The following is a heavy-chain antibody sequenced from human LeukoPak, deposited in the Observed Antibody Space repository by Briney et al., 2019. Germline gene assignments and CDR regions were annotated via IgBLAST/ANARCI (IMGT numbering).Heavy chain of an antibody. V-gene: IGHV3-53*01. CDR2: IYSGGST. J-gene: IGHJ1*01. CDR3: ARDSGRESSWSRIYFQH. D-gene: IGHD6-13*01. Sequence: GGSLRLSCAASGFTVSSNYMSWVRQAPGKGLEWVSVIYSGGSTYYADSVKGRFTISRDNSKNTLYLQMNSLRAEDTAVYYCARDSGRESSWSRIYFQHWGQGTLVTVSS. CDR1: GFTVSSNY.